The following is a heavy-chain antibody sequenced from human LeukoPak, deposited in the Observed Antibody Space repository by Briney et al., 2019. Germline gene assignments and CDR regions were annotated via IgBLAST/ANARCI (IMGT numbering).Heavy chain of an antibody. Sequence: ASVKVSCKASGGTFSSYAISWVRQAPGQGLEWMGRINPNSGGTNYAQKFQGRVTMTRDTSISTAYMELSRLRSDDTAVYYCARQSVAGTGSGQDYWGQGTLVTVSS. J-gene: IGHJ4*02. CDR3: ARQSVAGTGSGQDY. CDR2: INPNSGGT. D-gene: IGHD6-19*01. CDR1: GGTFSSYA. V-gene: IGHV1-2*06.